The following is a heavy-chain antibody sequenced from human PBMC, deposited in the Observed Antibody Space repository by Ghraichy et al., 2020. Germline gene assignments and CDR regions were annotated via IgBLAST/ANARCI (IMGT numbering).Heavy chain of an antibody. D-gene: IGHD6-19*01. Sequence: GGSLRLSCAASGFTVSSNYMSWVRQAPGKGLEWVSVIYSGGSTYYADSVKGRFTISRDNSKNTLYLQMNSLRAEDTAVYYCARGAPSSGSHVGWFDPWGQGTLVTVSS. J-gene: IGHJ5*02. CDR3: ARGAPSSGSHVGWFDP. CDR2: IYSGGST. V-gene: IGHV3-66*02. CDR1: GFTVSSNY.